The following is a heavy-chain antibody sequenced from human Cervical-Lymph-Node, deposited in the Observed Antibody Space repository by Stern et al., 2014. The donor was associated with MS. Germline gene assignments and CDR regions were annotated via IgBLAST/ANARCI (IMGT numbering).Heavy chain of an antibody. D-gene: IGHD3-10*01. J-gene: IGHJ4*02. CDR3: AHSRVEMLRGVPFDY. CDR1: GFSLNTLGEG. V-gene: IGHV2-5*01. Sequence: QITLKESGPSLVRPTQSLTLTCTFSGFSLNTLGEGVGWIRQPPGKALEWLALIYWHDDKRYSPSLKSRLTIRKDTSKNHVVLTMTNMDPVDTATYYCAHSRVEMLRGVPFDYWGQGNLVTVSS. CDR2: IYWHDDK.